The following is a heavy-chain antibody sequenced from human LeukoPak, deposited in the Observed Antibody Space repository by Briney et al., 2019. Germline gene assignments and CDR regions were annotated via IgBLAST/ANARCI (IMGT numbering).Heavy chain of an antibody. J-gene: IGHJ4*02. CDR3: ARDRGRGSSHNDY. D-gene: IGHD2-15*01. V-gene: IGHV3-33*08. CDR2: IWYDGSNI. CDR1: GLTVSSNY. Sequence: PGGSLTLSCAASGLTVSSNYMNWVRQAPGKGLEWVAVIWYDGSNIYYADSVKGRFTISRDNSKNTLYLQMDSLRAEDTAVYYCARDRGRGSSHNDYWGQGILVTVSS.